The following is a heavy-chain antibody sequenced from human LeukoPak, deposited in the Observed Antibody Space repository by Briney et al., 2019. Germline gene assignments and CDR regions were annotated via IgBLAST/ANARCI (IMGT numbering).Heavy chain of an antibody. D-gene: IGHD3-16*02. V-gene: IGHV3-21*01. CDR3: ARDSAPYDYVWGSYRLGDAFDI. J-gene: IGHJ3*02. CDR2: ITTSSSYI. CDR1: GYTFSRSN. Sequence: GGSLRFSCAASGYTFSRSNMNWVRQAPGKGLEWVSSITTSSSYIYYADSVKGRFTISRDNAKNSLYLQMNSLRAEDTAVYYCARDSAPYDYVWGSYRLGDAFDIWGQGTMVTVSS.